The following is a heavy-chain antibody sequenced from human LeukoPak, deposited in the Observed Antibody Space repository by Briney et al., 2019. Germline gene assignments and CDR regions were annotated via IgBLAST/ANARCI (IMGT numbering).Heavy chain of an antibody. CDR1: GGSFSGYY. V-gene: IGHV4-34*01. CDR3: ASQTLWFGDAFDI. D-gene: IGHD3-10*01. CDR2: INHSGST. Sequence: SETLSLTCAVYGGSFSGYYWSWIRQPPGKGLEWIGEINHSGSTNYNPSLKSRVTISVDTSKNQFSLKLSSVTAADTAVYYCASQTLWFGDAFDIWGQGTMVTVSS. J-gene: IGHJ3*02.